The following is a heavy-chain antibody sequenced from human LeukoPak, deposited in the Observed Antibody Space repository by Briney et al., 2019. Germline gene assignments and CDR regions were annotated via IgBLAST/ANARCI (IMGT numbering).Heavy chain of an antibody. Sequence: PGGSLRLSCAASGFTFSSYAMSWVRQAPGKGLERVSAISGSGGSTYYADSVKGRFTISRDNSKNTLYLQMNSLRAEDTAVYYCAKYCGGDCYPYYFDYWGQGTLVTVSS. V-gene: IGHV3-23*01. CDR3: AKYCGGDCYPYYFDY. J-gene: IGHJ4*02. CDR2: ISGSGGST. D-gene: IGHD2-21*01. CDR1: GFTFSSYA.